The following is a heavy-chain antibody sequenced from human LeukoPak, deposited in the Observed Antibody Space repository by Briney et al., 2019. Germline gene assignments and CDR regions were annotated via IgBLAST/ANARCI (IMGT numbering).Heavy chain of an antibody. CDR3: ARGLERRLGYFDY. D-gene: IGHD1-1*01. J-gene: IGHJ4*02. CDR2: IYYSGSS. Sequence: PSETLSLTCTVSGASISSYYWSWIRQPPGKGLEWIGYIYYSGSSNYNPSLKSRVTISVDTSKNQFSLRLPSVTAADTAVYYCARGLERRLGYFDYWGQGTLVTVPS. V-gene: IGHV4-59*08. CDR1: GASISSYY.